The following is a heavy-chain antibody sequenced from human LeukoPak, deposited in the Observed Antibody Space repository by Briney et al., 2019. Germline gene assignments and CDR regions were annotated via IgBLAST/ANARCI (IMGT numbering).Heavy chain of an antibody. J-gene: IGHJ4*02. CDR3: AKVWSGSYFDH. V-gene: IGHV3-23*01. CDR2: ISGSAGST. Sequence: GGSLRLSCAASGFTFSSYAMSWVRQAPGKGLEWVSGISGSAGSTYYTDSVKGRFTISRDNSKNTLYLQMNSLRAEGTAMYYCAKVWSGSYFDHWGQGTLVTVSS. CDR1: GFTFSSYA. D-gene: IGHD1-26*01.